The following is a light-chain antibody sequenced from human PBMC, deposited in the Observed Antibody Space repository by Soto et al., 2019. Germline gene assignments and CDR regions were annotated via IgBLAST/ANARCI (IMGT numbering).Light chain of an antibody. CDR3: QQYNSYSRRT. CDR2: DAS. CDR1: QSISSW. V-gene: IGKV1-5*01. Sequence: DIQMTQSPSTLSASVGDRVTITCRASQSISSWLAWYQQKPGKAPKLLIYDASSLESGVPSRFRGSRSGAEFTLTISGLQPDDFATYYCQQYNSYSRRTFGQGTKVDIK. J-gene: IGKJ1*01.